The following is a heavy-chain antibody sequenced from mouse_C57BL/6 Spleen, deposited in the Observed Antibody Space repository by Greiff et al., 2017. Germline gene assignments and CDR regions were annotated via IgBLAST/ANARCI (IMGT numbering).Heavy chain of an antibody. J-gene: IGHJ4*01. Sequence: QVQLQQPGAELVRPGSSVKLSCKASGYTFTSYWMDWVKQRPGQGLEWIGNIYPSDSGTHYNQKFKDKATLTVDKSSSTAYMQLSSLTSEDSAVYYGARRGLGYAMDYWGQGTSVTVSS. V-gene: IGHV1-61*01. CDR2: IYPSDSGT. CDR1: GYTFTSYW. CDR3: ARRGLGYAMDY. D-gene: IGHD4-1*01.